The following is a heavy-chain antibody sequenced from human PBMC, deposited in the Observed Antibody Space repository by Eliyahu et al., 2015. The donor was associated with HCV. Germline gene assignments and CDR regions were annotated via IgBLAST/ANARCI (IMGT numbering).Heavy chain of an antibody. D-gene: IGHD3-16*01. CDR3: ARHEGGYSFRYFWGPSDY. CDR2: LDPSDSYA. J-gene: IGHJ4*02. CDR1: XYNFTNYW. V-gene: IGHV5-10-1*03. Sequence: EVQLVQSGAEVKKPGESLRISCKGSXYNFTNYWTSWVRQMPGKGLEWMGRLDPSDSYAKYSPSFEGHVTISADKSINTAYLQWSSLKASDTAMYYCARHEGGYSFRYFWGPSDYWGQGTLVTVSS.